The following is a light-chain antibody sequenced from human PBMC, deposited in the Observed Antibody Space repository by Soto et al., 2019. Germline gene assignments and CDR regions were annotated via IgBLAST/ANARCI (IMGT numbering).Light chain of an antibody. Sequence: EVVMTQSPATLSVSPGDTATLSCRASQSVSSSLAWYQQKPGQPPRLLIRGVSRRATGIPDRFSGSGSGTDFTLTISGLEPEDFAVYYCQQYDVSPWTFGQGTKVEAK. V-gene: IGKV3-20*01. CDR3: QQYDVSPWT. CDR1: QSVSSS. CDR2: GVS. J-gene: IGKJ1*01.